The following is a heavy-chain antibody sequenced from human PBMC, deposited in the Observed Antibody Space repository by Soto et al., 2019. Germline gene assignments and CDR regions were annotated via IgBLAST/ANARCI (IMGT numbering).Heavy chain of an antibody. CDR1: GGSISSYY. CDR3: ARQGLYCDNNGYSWFDP. J-gene: IGHJ5*02. Sequence: PSETLSLTCTVSGGSISSYYWTWIRQPPGKGLEWIGYIYYSGSTNYNPSLKSRVTISVDTSKNQFSLKLSSVTAADTAVYYCARQGLYCDNNGYSWFDPWGQGTLVT. CDR2: IYYSGST. D-gene: IGHD3-22*01. V-gene: IGHV4-59*08.